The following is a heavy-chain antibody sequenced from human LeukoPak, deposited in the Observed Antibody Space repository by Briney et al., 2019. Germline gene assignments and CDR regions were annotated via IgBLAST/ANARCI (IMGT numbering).Heavy chain of an antibody. Sequence: PGGSLRLSCAASGFTFSSYAMSWVRQAPVKGLEWVSAISGSGGSTYYADSVKGRFTISRDNSKNTLYLQMNSLRAEDTAVYYCAKEDLLRFLEWTNPSGPWLDPWGQGTLVTVSS. D-gene: IGHD3-3*01. CDR1: GFTFSSYA. CDR3: AKEDLLRFLEWTNPSGPWLDP. CDR2: ISGSGGST. V-gene: IGHV3-23*01. J-gene: IGHJ5*02.